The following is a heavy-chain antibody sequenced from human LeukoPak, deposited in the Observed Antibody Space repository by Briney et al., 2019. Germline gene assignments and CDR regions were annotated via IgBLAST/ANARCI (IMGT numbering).Heavy chain of an antibody. CDR1: GFTFSRYW. CDR2: IKSDGKT. D-gene: IGHD3-22*01. CDR3: ARAPSEVGGYYPEYFRH. J-gene: IGHJ1*01. Sequence: PGGSLRLSCEASGFTFSRYWMHWVRQAPWKGLVWVSRIKSDGKTNYADSVKGRFTISRDNAKNTVSLQMNSLRADDTGVYYCARAPSEVGGYYPEYFRHWGQGTLVTVSS. V-gene: IGHV3-74*01.